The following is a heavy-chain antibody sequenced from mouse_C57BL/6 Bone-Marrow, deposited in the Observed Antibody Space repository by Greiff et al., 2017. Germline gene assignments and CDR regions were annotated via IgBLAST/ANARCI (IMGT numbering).Heavy chain of an antibody. Sequence: VHLVESGAELVKPGASVKISCTASGYAFSSYWMNWVKQRPGKGLEWIGQIDPEDGDTNYNGKFKGKATLTADKSSSTAYMQLSSLTAEDSAVYFCARKMMDYWGKGTSVTVSS. V-gene: IGHV1-80*01. CDR2: IDPEDGDT. J-gene: IGHJ4*01. CDR1: GYAFSSYW. CDR3: ARKMMDY.